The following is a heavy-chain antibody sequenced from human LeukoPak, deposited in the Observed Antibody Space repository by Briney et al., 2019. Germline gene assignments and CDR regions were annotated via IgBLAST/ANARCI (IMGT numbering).Heavy chain of an antibody. CDR2: ISPNSGGT. CDR3: VRDTQPLIVDGVPAHFDS. D-gene: IGHD2-15*01. J-gene: IGHJ4*02. CDR1: GYTSTTYY. Sequence: GSVKLICKASGYTSTTYYIHWVRHAPAKGLEWMIWISPNSGGTNHAQKFQARVTMTRDTSITTAYMELSRLTSDDTAKYYCVRDTQPLIVDGVPAHFDSWGQGPLVTVSS. V-gene: IGHV1-2*02.